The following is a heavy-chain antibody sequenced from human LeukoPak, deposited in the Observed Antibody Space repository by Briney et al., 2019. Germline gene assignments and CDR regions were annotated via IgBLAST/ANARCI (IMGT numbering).Heavy chain of an antibody. CDR1: GGSISSSSYY. CDR3: ARDRYGDYDFDY. J-gene: IGHJ4*02. V-gene: IGHV4-39*07. Sequence: SSETLSLTCTVSGGSISSSSYYWGWIRQPPGKGLEYIGSIYYSGSTYYNPSLKSRVTISVDTSKNQFSLNLSSVTAADTAVYYCARDRYGDYDFDYWGQGTLVTVSS. CDR2: IYYSGST. D-gene: IGHD4-17*01.